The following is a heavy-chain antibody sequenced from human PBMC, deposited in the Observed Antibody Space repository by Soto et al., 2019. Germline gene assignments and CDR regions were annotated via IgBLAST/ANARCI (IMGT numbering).Heavy chain of an antibody. CDR3: ARQTGDYSNRKGYYYYYGMDV. Sequence: QLQLQESGPGLVKPSETLSLTCTVSGGSISSSSYYWGWIRQPPGKGLEWIGSIYYSGSTYYNPSLKSRVTISVDTSKNQFSLKLSSVTAADTAVYYCARQTGDYSNRKGYYYYYGMDVWGQGTTVTVSS. J-gene: IGHJ6*02. CDR1: GGSISSSSYY. V-gene: IGHV4-39*01. D-gene: IGHD4-4*01. CDR2: IYYSGST.